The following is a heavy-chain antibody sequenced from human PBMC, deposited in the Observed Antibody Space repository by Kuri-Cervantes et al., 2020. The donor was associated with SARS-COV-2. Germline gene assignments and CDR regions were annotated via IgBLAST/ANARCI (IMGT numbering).Heavy chain of an antibody. D-gene: IGHD3-10*01. Sequence: GESLKISCAASGFTFSGHYMDWVRQAPGKGLEWVGRTRNKANSYTTEYAASVKGRFTISRDNSKNTLYLQMNSLRAEDTAVYYCARGRAYGSGSYYFYWGQGTLVTVSS. CDR3: ARGRAYGSGSYYFY. CDR1: GFTFSGHY. CDR2: TRNKANSYTT. V-gene: IGHV3-72*01. J-gene: IGHJ4*02.